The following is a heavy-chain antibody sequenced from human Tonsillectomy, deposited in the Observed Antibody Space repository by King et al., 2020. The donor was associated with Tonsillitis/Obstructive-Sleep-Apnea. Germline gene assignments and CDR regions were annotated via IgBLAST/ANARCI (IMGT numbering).Heavy chain of an antibody. J-gene: IGHJ4*02. Sequence: LQLQESGPGLVKPSETLSLTCTVSGGSISSSTYYWGWIRQPSGKGLEWIGSIFSSGTTYYNPSLKSRVTISVDTSKNQFSLRLSSVTAADTAVYYCAKLQDYDILTGYPYCFDYWGQGTLVTVSS. CDR3: AKLQDYDILTGYPYCFDY. V-gene: IGHV4-39*01. CDR1: GGSISSSTYY. CDR2: IFSSGTT. D-gene: IGHD3-9*01.